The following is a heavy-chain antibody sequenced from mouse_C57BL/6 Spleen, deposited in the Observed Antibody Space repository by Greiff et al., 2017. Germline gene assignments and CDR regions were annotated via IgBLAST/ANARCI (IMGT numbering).Heavy chain of an antibody. CDR1: GYTFTSYW. CDR2: IDPSDSYT. J-gene: IGHJ2*01. D-gene: IGHD2-4*01. CDR3: ARQYDYDGPHYFDY. V-gene: IGHV1-59*01. Sequence: QVQLQQPGAELVRPGTSVKLSCKASGYTFTSYWMHWVKQRPGQGLEWIGVIDPSDSYTNYNQKFKGKATLTVDTSSSTAYMQLSSLTSEDSAVXYCARQYDYDGPHYFDYWGQGTTLTVSS.